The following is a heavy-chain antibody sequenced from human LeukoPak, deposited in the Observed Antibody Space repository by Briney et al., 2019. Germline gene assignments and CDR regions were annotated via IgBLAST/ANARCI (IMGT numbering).Heavy chain of an antibody. V-gene: IGHV3-30*14. Sequence: GRSLRLSCAASGFTFSTYGMHWVRQAPGKGLEWVTVISNDGRKTYYADSVKGRFTISRDNSKNTLYLQMNSLRAEDTAVYYCASYSPDYYYYGMDVWGQGTTVTVSS. J-gene: IGHJ6*02. CDR2: ISNDGRKT. CDR3: ASYSPDYYYYGMDV. CDR1: GFTFSTYG. D-gene: IGHD4-11*01.